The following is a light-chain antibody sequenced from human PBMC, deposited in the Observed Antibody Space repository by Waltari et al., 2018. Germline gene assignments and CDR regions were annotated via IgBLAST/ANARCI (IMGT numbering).Light chain of an antibody. Sequence: SYELTQPPSVSVSPGQPARITCSADALPTQSAYWYQQKPGQAPVLVIYKDSERPSGIPDGCSGSSSGTTVTLTISGVQAEDEADYYCQSADSSGTVVFGGGTKLTVL. V-gene: IGLV3-25*03. CDR2: KDS. J-gene: IGLJ2*01. CDR3: QSADSSGTVV. CDR1: ALPTQS.